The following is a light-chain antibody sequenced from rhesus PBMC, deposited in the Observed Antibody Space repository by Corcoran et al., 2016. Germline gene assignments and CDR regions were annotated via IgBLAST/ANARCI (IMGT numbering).Light chain of an antibody. CDR3: QQSSDSWT. CDR1: QSVGSH. J-gene: IGKJ1*01. CDR2: SAS. Sequence: ETVVTQSPATLALSPGERATLSCRASQSVGSHLAWYQQKPGQAPRLLIYSASSRATGIPDSFSGSRSGTDFTLTISSLEPEDVGIYYCQQSSDSWTVGQGTKVEI. V-gene: IGKV3-24*04.